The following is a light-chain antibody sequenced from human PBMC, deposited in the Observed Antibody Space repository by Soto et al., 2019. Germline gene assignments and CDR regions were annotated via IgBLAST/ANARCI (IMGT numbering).Light chain of an antibody. V-gene: IGLV2-14*01. J-gene: IGLJ3*02. CDR2: EVS. CDR3: SSYTSSSTSWV. Sequence: QSALTQPASVSGSPGQSITISCTGTSSDVGGYNYVSWYQQHPGKAPKLMIYEVSNRPSGVSNRFSGSKSGSTASLTISGLQAEDEADYYCSSYTSSSTSWVFGGGTQLTVL. CDR1: SSDVGGYNY.